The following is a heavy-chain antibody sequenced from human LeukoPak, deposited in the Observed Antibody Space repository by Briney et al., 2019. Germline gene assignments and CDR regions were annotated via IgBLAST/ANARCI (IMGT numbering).Heavy chain of an antibody. CDR1: GFTFSSYA. CDR2: ISGSGDNT. CDR3: ARERWDLINGIYKKYGLDV. J-gene: IGHJ6*02. Sequence: GGSLRLSCAASGFTFSSYAMSWVRQAPGKGLEWVSGISGSGDNTYYADSVKGRFTISRDNAKNSMCLQINSLRAEDTAVYYCARERWDLINGIYKKYGLDVWGQGTTVTVSS. V-gene: IGHV3-23*01. D-gene: IGHD5-12*01.